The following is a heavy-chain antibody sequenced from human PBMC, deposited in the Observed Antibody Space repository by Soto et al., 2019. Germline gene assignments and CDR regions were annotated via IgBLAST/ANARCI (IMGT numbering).Heavy chain of an antibody. CDR1: GYTFTSYA. CDR2: FNAGNGNT. J-gene: IGHJ4*02. V-gene: IGHV1-3*05. CDR3: TGELPFFDY. Sequence: QVQLVQSGAEEKKPGASVKVSCKASGYTFTSYAMHWVRQAPGQRLEWMGWFNAGNGNTKYSQKFQGRVTITRDTSASTAYMELSSLRSADTAVYYCTGELPFFDYWGQGTLVTVSS.